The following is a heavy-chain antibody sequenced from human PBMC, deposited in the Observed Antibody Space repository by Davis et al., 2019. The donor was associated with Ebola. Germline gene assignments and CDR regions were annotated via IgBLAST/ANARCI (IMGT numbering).Heavy chain of an antibody. J-gene: IGHJ4*02. CDR3: MKVRYYSTWRGGFDS. CDR1: GFSLNRYD. V-gene: IGHV3-48*03. D-gene: IGHD2-2*01. CDR2: ITSNGRTT. Sequence: GGSLRLSCAASGFSLNRYDIKRVRHTPRQGLKGVSYITSNGRTTYYADSVKGRFTISRDNAKNSLYLQMNSLRAEDTAVYYCMKVRYYSTWRGGFDSWGQGALVTVSS.